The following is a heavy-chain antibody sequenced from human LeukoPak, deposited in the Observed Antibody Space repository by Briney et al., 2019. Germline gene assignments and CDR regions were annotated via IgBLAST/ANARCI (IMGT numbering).Heavy chain of an antibody. V-gene: IGHV3-21*01. CDR1: GFTFSSYR. J-gene: IGHJ4*02. CDR2: ISSSSSYI. Sequence: EGSLRLSCAASGFTFSSYRMNWVRQAPGKGLEWVSSISSSSSYIYYADSVKGRFTISRDNAKNSLYLQMNSLRAEDTAVYYCARGSPNYFDYWGQGTLVTVSS. CDR3: ARGSPNYFDY.